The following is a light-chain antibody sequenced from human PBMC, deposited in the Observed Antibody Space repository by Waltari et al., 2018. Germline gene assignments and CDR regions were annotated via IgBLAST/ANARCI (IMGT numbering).Light chain of an antibody. CDR3: NARDSSGNHNV. V-gene: IGLV3-19*01. Sequence: SSELTQDPAVSVALGQTVRITCQGDSLRSYYASWYRQKPGQAPVLVIEGKSNRPSGIADRFAGSSAGNTASLTITGAQAEDEADYYCNARDSSGNHNVFGSGTKVTVL. CDR1: SLRSYY. CDR2: GKS. J-gene: IGLJ6*01.